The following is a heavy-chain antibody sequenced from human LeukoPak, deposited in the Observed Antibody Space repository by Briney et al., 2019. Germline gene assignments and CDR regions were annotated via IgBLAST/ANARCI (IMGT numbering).Heavy chain of an antibody. V-gene: IGHV3-30*18. CDR1: GFTFSSYG. J-gene: IGHJ3*02. Sequence: GGSLRLSCAASGFTFSSYGMPWVRQAPGKGLEWVAVISYDGSNKYYADSVKGRFTISGDNSKNTLYLQMNSLRAEDTAVYYCAKDLPYSYEKDGNAFDIWGQGTMVTVSS. D-gene: IGHD5-18*01. CDR2: ISYDGSNK. CDR3: AKDLPYSYEKDGNAFDI.